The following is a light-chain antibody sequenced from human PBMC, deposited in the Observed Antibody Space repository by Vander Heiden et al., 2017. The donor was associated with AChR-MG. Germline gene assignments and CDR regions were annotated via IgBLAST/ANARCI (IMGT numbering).Light chain of an antibody. CDR1: RIGHRS. Sequence: SYVLTQTSSVSVAPGQTASTACGGKRIGHRSVHWYRQRPGQAPMLVLFDDKDRPSGIPERFSGSNTGNTATLTISRVEPGDEADYFCQVWDSDGDHPVFGGGTQLTVL. CDR2: DDK. V-gene: IGLV3-21*02. J-gene: IGLJ3*02. CDR3: QVWDSDGDHPV.